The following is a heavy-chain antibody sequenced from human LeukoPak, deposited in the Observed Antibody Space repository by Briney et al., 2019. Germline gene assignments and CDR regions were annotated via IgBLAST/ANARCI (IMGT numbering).Heavy chain of an antibody. D-gene: IGHD1-26*01. V-gene: IGHV1-46*01. J-gene: IGHJ4*02. CDR2: INPSGGNT. Sequence: ASVKVSFKASGYTFTSYFMHWVRQAPGQGLEWMGIINPSGGNTNYAQKFQGRVTMTRDTSTSTVYMELSSLRSEDTAVYYCAREQSGGNFDYWGQGTLVTVTS. CDR3: AREQSGGNFDY. CDR1: GYTFTSYF.